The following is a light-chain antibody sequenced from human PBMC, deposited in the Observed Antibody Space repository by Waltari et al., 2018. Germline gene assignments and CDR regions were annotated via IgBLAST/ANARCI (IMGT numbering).Light chain of an antibody. V-gene: IGKV3-20*01. Sequence: EIVLTQSPDTLSLSPGDRATLSCRAGQSVSRTLAWYQQKPGQAPMLLIYDASSRATGVPDRFSGSGSGTDFSLTISRLEPEDFAVYYCQKYGTLPATFGQGTKVEIK. CDR1: QSVSRT. CDR2: DAS. J-gene: IGKJ1*01. CDR3: QKYGTLPAT.